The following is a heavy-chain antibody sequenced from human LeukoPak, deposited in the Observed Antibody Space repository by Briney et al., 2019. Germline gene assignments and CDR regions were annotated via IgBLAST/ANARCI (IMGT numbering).Heavy chain of an antibody. CDR3: ARGAYGSGSSYNYYGMDV. D-gene: IGHD3-10*01. Sequence: GESLKISCKGFGYRFATSWIAWVRQMPGKGLEWMGIIYPDDSDSRYSPSFEGQVTFSVDKSISTAYLQWSSLKASDTAIYYCARGAYGSGSSYNYYGMDVWGQETPVTVSS. CDR2: IYPDDSDS. J-gene: IGHJ6*02. V-gene: IGHV5-51*01. CDR1: GYRFATSW.